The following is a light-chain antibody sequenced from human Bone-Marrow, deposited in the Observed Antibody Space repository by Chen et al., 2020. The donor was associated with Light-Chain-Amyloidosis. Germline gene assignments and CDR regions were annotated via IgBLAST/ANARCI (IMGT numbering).Light chain of an antibody. CDR1: DLPTTY. Sequence: SYELPQPPSVSVYPGQTARITCSGADLPTTYASWYQKKPGQAPVLVIHRDTERPSGISERCSGSSSGTTATVTISGGQAEDEADYNGQSTYSSGNYEVIFGGGTKLTVL. CDR2: RDT. V-gene: IGLV3-25*02. J-gene: IGLJ2*01. CDR3: QSTYSSGNYEVI.